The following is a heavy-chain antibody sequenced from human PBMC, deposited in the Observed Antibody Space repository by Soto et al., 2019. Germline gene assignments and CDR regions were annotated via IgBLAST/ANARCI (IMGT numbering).Heavy chain of an antibody. D-gene: IGHD3-22*01. V-gene: IGHV3-33*01. CDR2: IWYDGRNT. CDR1: GFTFSSYG. CDR3: ASTAYYYDSSGYYFDC. J-gene: IGHJ4*02. Sequence: QVQLVESGVGVVQPGRSLRLSCAASGFTFSSYGMHWVRQAPGKGLEWVAVIWYDGRNTYYAVSVKGRFTISRDNTKNTLYLQMNSLISEDTAVYYCASTAYYYDSSGYYFDCWGQGTLVTVSS.